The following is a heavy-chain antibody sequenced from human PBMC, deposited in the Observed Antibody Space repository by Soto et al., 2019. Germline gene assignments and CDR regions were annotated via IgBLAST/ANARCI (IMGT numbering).Heavy chain of an antibody. J-gene: IGHJ4*02. Sequence: GGSLRLSCAASGFTFSSYGMHWVRQAPGKGLEWVAVISYDGSNKYYADSVKGRFTISRDNSKNTVYLQMNSLRAEDTAVYYCVIRSDIVTGYDYWGQGALVTVSS. CDR3: VIRSDIVTGYDY. CDR1: GFTFSSYG. CDR2: ISYDGSNK. V-gene: IGHV3-30*03. D-gene: IGHD3-9*01.